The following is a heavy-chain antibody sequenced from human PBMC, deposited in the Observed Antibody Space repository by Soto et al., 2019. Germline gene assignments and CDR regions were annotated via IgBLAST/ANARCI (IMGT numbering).Heavy chain of an antibody. D-gene: IGHD3-16*01. CDR1: GGSFSGYY. Sequence: SETLSLTCAVYGGSFSGYYWSWIRQPPGKGLEWIGYIYYSGSTNYNPPLKSRVTISVDTSKNQFSLKLSSVTAADTAVYYCARLTSPYADYYYYYMDVWGKGTTVTVSS. V-gene: IGHV4-59*01. J-gene: IGHJ6*03. CDR2: IYYSGST. CDR3: ARLTSPYADYYYYYMDV.